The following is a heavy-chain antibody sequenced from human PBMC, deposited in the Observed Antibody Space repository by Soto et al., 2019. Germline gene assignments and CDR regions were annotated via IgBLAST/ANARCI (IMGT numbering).Heavy chain of an antibody. J-gene: IGHJ4*02. Sequence: GTITLPCPASGFRLNIYGMHWVRHAPDKGLEWVALISYYGSNQYYADSVKGRFTISRDNSKNTLFLQMNSLRADDKAVYYCAKDQASGQGSFDSWGQGTLVTVSS. V-gene: IGHV3-30*18. CDR2: ISYYGSNQ. CDR3: AKDQASGQGSFDS. CDR1: GFRLNIYG.